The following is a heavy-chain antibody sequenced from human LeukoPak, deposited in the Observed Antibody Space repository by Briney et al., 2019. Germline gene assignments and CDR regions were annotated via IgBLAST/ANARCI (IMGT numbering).Heavy chain of an antibody. CDR2: INHSGST. J-gene: IGHJ4*02. V-gene: IGHV4-34*01. CDR1: GGSFSGYY. Sequence: SETLSLTCAVYGGSFSGYYWSWIRQPPGKGLEWIGEINHSGSTNYNPSLKSRVTISVDTSKNQFSLKQSSVTAADTAVYYCARGRLVYAIRGGSRDFDYWGQGTLVTVSS. CDR3: ARGRLVYAIRGGSRDFDY. D-gene: IGHD2-8*01.